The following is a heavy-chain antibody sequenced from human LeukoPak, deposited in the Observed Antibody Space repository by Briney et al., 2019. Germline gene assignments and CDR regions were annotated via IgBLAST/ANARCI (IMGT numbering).Heavy chain of an antibody. J-gene: IGHJ4*02. Sequence: GGSLRLSCTASGLIFGDYAMTWVRQAPGKGLERVSAISGSGGSTYYADSVKGRFTISRDNSKNTLYLQMNSLRAEDTAVYYCAKWRSSGIAVAGTGVCDYWGQGTLVTVSS. D-gene: IGHD6-19*01. CDR2: ISGSGGST. CDR3: AKWRSSGIAVAGTGVCDY. CDR1: GLIFGDYA. V-gene: IGHV3-23*01.